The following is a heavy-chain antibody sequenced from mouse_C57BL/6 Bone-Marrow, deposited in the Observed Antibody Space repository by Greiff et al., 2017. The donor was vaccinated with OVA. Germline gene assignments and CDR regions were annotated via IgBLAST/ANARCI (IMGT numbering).Heavy chain of an antibody. V-gene: IGHV1-72*01. J-gene: IGHJ4*01. D-gene: IGHD1-1*01. CDR2: IDPNSGGT. Sequence: QVQLKQPGAELVKPGASVKLSCKASGYTFTSYWMHWVKQRPGRGLEWIGRIDPNSGGTKYNEKFKSKATLTVDKPSSTAYMQLSSLTSEDSAVYYCAREYYPYAMDYWGQGTSVTVSS. CDR3: AREYYPYAMDY. CDR1: GYTFTSYW.